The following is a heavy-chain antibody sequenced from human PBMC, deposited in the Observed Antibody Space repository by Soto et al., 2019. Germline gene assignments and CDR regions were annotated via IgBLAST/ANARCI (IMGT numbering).Heavy chain of an antibody. V-gene: IGHV4-31*03. D-gene: IGHD3-9*01. CDR3: ARLVDILTGYHLDY. CDR2: IYYSGST. J-gene: IGHJ4*02. Sequence: PSETLSLTCTVSGGSISSGGYYWSWIRQHPGKGLEWIGYIYYSGSTYYNPSLKSRVTISVDTSKNQFSLKLSSVTAADTAVYYCARLVDILTGYHLDYWGQGTLVTVS. CDR1: GGSISSGGYY.